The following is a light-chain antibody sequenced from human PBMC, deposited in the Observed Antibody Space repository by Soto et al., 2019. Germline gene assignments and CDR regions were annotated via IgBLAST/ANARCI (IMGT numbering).Light chain of an antibody. CDR3: SSYAGSINYVI. Sequence: QSVLTQPPSASGSPGQSVTISCTGTSSDVGGYNYVSWYQQHPGKAPKLMIYEVSKRPSGVPDRFSGSKSGNTASLTVSGLQAGDEADYYCSSYAGSINYVIFGGGTQLTVL. J-gene: IGLJ2*01. V-gene: IGLV2-8*01. CDR2: EVS. CDR1: SSDVGGYNY.